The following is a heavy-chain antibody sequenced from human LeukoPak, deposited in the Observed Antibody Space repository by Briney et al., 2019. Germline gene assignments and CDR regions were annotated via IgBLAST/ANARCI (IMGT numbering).Heavy chain of an antibody. CDR2: IKQDGSEK. CDR1: GFTFSSYW. V-gene: IGHV3-7*03. CDR3: ARGRRYCSGGSCTTPRLYFDY. J-gene: IGHJ4*02. D-gene: IGHD2-15*01. Sequence: GSLRLSCAASGFTFSSYWMSWVRQAPGKGLEWVANIKQDGSEKYHVDSVKGRFTISRDNAKNSLYLQMNSLRAEDTAVYYCARGRRYCSGGSCTTPRLYFDYWGQGTLVTVSS.